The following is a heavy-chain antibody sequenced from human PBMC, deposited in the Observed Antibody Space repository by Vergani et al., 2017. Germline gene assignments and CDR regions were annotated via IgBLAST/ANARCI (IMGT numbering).Heavy chain of an antibody. J-gene: IGHJ5*02. D-gene: IGHD2-2*02. CDR1: GGSFSGYY. Sequence: QVQLQQWGAGLLKPSETLSLTCAVYGGSFSGYYWSWIRQPPGKGLEWIGYIYYSGSTYYNPSLKSRVTISVDTSKNQFSLKLSSVTAADTAVYYCARGAHIVVVPAAIGWFDPWGQGTLVTVSS. V-gene: IGHV4-34*01. CDR3: ARGAHIVVVPAAIGWFDP. CDR2: IYYSGST.